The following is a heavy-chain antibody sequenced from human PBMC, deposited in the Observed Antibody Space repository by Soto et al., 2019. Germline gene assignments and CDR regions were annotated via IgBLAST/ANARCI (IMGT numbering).Heavy chain of an antibody. CDR1: GFTFSSYG. Sequence: VQLVESGGGVVQPGRSLRLSCAASGFTFSSYGMHWVRQAPGKGLEWVAVIWYDGSNKYYADSVKGRFTISRDNSKNTLYLQMNSLRAEDTAVYYCARETSMLHAFDIWGQGTMVTVSS. CDR3: ARETSMLHAFDI. CDR2: IWYDGSNK. V-gene: IGHV3-33*01. J-gene: IGHJ3*02. D-gene: IGHD3-10*02.